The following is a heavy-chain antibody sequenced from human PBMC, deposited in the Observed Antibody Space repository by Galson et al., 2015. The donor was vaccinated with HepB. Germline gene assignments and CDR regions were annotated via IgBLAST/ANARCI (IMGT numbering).Heavy chain of an antibody. CDR2: TSYDDNTK. D-gene: IGHD3/OR15-3a*01. CDR1: GLLFNVEA. J-gene: IGHJ6*02. Sequence: SLRLSCAASGLLFNVEAMYWVRRAPDKGLEFVAATSYDDNTKYYADSVRGRFTISRDNSKNTLYLQMNSLRLEDTGLYYCAKDWGLGVWGQGTTVTVSS. CDR3: AKDWGLGV. V-gene: IGHV3-30*04.